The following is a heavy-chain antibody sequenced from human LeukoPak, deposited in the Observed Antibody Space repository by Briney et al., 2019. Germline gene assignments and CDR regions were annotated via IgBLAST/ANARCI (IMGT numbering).Heavy chain of an antibody. V-gene: IGHV1-46*01. Sequence: ASVKVSCKASGYTFTMYQIHWVRQAPGQGLEWMGLINPSDGATTYAQRFQGRVTLIRDMSTTTVYMDLHSLRFEDTAVYYCARGSVFGVVPRIDNWFDPWGQGTLVTVSS. CDR3: ARGSVFGVVPRIDNWFDP. J-gene: IGHJ5*02. CDR1: GYTFTMYQ. D-gene: IGHD3-3*01. CDR2: INPSDGAT.